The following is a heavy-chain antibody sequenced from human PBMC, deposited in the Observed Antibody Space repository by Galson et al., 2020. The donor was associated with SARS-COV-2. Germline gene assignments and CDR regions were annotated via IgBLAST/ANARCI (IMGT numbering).Heavy chain of an antibody. V-gene: IGHV3-74*01. J-gene: IGHJ6*02. D-gene: IGHD6-13*01. CDR2: INSDGSST. CDR3: ARDYSGAAPPYYYYGMDV. Sequence: GGSLRLSCAASGFTFSSYWMHWVRQAPGKGLVWVSRINSDGSSTSYADSVKGRFTISSDNAKNTLYLQMNSLRAEDTAVYYCARDYSGAAPPYYYYGMDVWGQGTTVTVSS. CDR1: GFTFSSYW.